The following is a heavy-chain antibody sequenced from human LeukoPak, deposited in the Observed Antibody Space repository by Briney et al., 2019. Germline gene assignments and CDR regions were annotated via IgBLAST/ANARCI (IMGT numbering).Heavy chain of an antibody. J-gene: IGHJ4*02. D-gene: IGHD3-22*01. CDR1: GFTFSSYI. V-gene: IGHV3-23*01. CDR3: ARDHESSGYPTSDY. CDR2: IKGSAEAT. Sequence: PGGSLRLSCEASGFTFSSYIMTWVRQAPGKGLEWVSTIKGSAEATFYADSVKDRFTISRDNSKNTLCLQMNSLRADDTALYFCARDHESSGYPTSDYWGRGTLVTVSS.